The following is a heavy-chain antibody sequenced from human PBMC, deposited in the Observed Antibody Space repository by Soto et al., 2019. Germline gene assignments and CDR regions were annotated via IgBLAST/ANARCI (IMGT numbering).Heavy chain of an antibody. J-gene: IGHJ6*02. CDR2: TYYKSKWNN. V-gene: IGHV6-1*01. CDR1: GVSVSSNRAG. D-gene: IGHD3-10*01. CDR3: TGITWFCGMDV. Sequence: QALSLPSAISGVSVSSNRAGCNWIRQSPSRGLEWLGRTYYKSKWNNDYALSVKSRITINPDTSKNQFSLHLYSVTPEDTAVYYCTGITWFCGMDVWGQGTPVTVSS.